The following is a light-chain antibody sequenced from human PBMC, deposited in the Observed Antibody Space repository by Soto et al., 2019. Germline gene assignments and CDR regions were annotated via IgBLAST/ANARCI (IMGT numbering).Light chain of an antibody. J-gene: IGKJ5*01. CDR1: QSVHNNY. CDR2: GAS. Sequence: ETVLTHSPGTLSLSPGERATLSCRASQSVHNNYLAWYQQNPGQAPRLLVYGASSRATGIPDRFSGSGSGTDFTLTISGLEPEDFAVYYCQQYADTPITFGQGTRLDI. V-gene: IGKV3-20*01. CDR3: QQYADTPIT.